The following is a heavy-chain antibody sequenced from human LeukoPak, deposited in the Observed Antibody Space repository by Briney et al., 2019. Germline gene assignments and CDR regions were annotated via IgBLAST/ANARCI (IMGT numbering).Heavy chain of an antibody. V-gene: IGHV3-30*02. CDR1: GFTFSSYG. J-gene: IGHJ4*02. D-gene: IGHD3-10*01. CDR2: IRYDGSNK. CDR3: AKEGWSRGAYDY. Sequence: PGGSLRLSCAASGFTFSSYGMHWVRQAPGKGLEGVAFIRYDGSNKYYADSVKGRFTIPRDNSKNTLYLQMNSLRAEDTAVYYCAKEGWSRGAYDYWGQGTLVTVSS.